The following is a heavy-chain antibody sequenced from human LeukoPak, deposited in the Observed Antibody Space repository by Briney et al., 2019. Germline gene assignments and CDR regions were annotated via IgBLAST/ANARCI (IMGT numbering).Heavy chain of an antibody. Sequence: PGGSLRLSCAASGFTCSAYAMTWVRQAPGKGLEWVATIRVDGSVEYPEDSRKGRFTISRDNAWNSLYLQVDSLRVEDTAVYYCATYSGPDKWDASDMWGQGTLVTVSP. V-gene: IGHV3-7*01. D-gene: IGHD1-26*01. J-gene: IGHJ3*02. CDR2: IRVDGSVE. CDR1: GFTCSAYA. CDR3: ATYSGPDKWDASDM.